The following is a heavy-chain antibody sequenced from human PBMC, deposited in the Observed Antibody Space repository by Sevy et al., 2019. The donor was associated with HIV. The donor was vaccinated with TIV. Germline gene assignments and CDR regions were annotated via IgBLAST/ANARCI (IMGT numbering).Heavy chain of an antibody. CDR1: GFSFSEYW. CDR3: ATHNSWKIEP. CDR2: IKPDGTVT. Sequence: GGSLRISCAASGFSFSEYWMSWVRQAPGKGPEWVANIKPDGTVTNYLDSVKGRFTISRDNAKNSLYLHMNSLRAEDTAVYYCATHNSWKIEPRGQGTLVTVSS. J-gene: IGHJ5*02. D-gene: IGHD3-3*01. V-gene: IGHV3-7*01.